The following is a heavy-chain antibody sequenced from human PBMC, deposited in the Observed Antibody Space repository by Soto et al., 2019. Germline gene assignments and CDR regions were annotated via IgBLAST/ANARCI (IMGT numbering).Heavy chain of an antibody. CDR3: ARSSGWHFDS. CDR2: IYYSGST. Sequence: HVQLQESGPGLVKTSQTLSLTCTVSNGSISNGGYYWSWLRQHTWTGLEWIGYIYYSGSTYYNPSLKSRVTMSLDTSKNQLSLKLSSVTAADTAVYYCARSSGWHFDSWGQGSLATVSS. J-gene: IGHJ4*02. CDR1: NGSISNGGYY. D-gene: IGHD6-19*01. V-gene: IGHV4-31*03.